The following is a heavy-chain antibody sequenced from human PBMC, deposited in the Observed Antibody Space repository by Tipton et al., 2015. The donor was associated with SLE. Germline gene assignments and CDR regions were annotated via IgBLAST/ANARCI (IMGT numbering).Heavy chain of an antibody. V-gene: IGHV3-48*01. CDR3: ARGGMAPRLGWFDP. J-gene: IGHJ5*02. CDR1: GFTFSSYS. Sequence: SLRLSCAASGFTFSSYSMNWVRQAPGKGLKWISYISSSSSTIYYADSVKGRFTISRDNSKNTVYLQMNSLRTEDTAVYYCARGGMAPRLGWFDPWGQGTLVTVSS. CDR2: ISSSSSTI. D-gene: IGHD6-6*01.